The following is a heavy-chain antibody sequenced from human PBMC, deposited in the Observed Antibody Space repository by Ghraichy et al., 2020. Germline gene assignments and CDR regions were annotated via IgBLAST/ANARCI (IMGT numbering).Heavy chain of an antibody. CDR3: ARGTYYYDSSGYYRTYYFDY. CDR2: IIPIFGTA. D-gene: IGHD3-22*01. CDR1: GGTFSSYA. Sequence: SVKVSCKASGGTFSSYAISWVRQAPGQGLEWMGGIIPIFGTANYAQKFQGRVTITADESTSTAYMELSSLRSEDTAVYYCARGTYYYDSSGYYRTYYFDYWGQGTLVTVSS. J-gene: IGHJ4*02. V-gene: IGHV1-69*13.